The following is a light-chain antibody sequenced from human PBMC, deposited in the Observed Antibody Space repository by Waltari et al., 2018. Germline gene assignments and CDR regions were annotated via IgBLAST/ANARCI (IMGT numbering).Light chain of an antibody. Sequence: IVLTQSPGTLSLSPGERATLSCRASQSVSRSLAWYQQKPGQAPKLLIYGASTRAPGIPDGFTGSGCGTDFSVTISSLQPEDFAIYFCQHYVRLPATFGQGTKVEIK. CDR3: QHYVRLPAT. CDR1: QSVSRS. CDR2: GAS. J-gene: IGKJ1*01. V-gene: IGKV3-20*01.